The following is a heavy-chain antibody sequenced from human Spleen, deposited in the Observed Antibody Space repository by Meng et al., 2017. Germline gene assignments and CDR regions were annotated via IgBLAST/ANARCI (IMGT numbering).Heavy chain of an antibody. CDR2: IYHDGRT. CDR3: GGNGDSDSFYIDS. D-gene: IGHD2/OR15-2a*01. V-gene: IGHV4-4*02. Sequence: QVQLQESGPGLVKPSGTLFTTCAVSGASFSSGYWCSWVRQSPGKGLEWIGEIYHDGRTNYNPSLNSRVTLSVDNSKNHLSLQLTSVTAAETAVYYCGGNGDSDSFYIDSWGRGTLVTVSS. J-gene: IGHJ4*02. CDR1: GASFSSGYW.